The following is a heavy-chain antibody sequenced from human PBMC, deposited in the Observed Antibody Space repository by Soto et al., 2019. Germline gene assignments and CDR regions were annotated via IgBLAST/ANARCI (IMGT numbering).Heavy chain of an antibody. V-gene: IGHV5-10-1*01. CDR1: GYSFTSYW. J-gene: IGHJ6*02. CDR2: IDPSDSYT. CDR3: ARGHCSSTSCYTRVYYYGMDV. D-gene: IGHD2-2*02. Sequence: GESLKISCKGSGYSFTSYWISWVRQMPGKGLEWMGRIDPSDSYTNYSPSFQGHVTISADRSISTAYLQWSSLKASDTAMYYCARGHCSSTSCYTRVYYYGMDVWGQGTTVTVSS.